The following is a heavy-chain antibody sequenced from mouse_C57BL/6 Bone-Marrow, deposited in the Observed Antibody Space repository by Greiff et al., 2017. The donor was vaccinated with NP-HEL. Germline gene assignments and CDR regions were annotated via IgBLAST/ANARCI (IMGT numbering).Heavy chain of an antibody. V-gene: IGHV1-42*01. CDR1: GYSFTGYY. D-gene: IGHD1-1*01. CDR3: ARGKLFYYGSSAMDY. Sequence: EVHLVESGPELVKPGASVKISCKASGYSFTGYYMNWVKQSPEKSLEWIGEINPSTGGTTYNQKFKAKATLTVDKSSSTAYMQLKSLTSEDSAVYYCARGKLFYYGSSAMDYWGQGTSVTVSS. J-gene: IGHJ4*01. CDR2: INPSTGGT.